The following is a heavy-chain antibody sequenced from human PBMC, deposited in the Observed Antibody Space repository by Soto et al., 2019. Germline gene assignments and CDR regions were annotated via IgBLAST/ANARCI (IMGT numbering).Heavy chain of an antibody. CDR1: GFSLSNARMG. J-gene: IGHJ3*02. CDR2: IFSNDEK. D-gene: IGHD6-6*01. CDR3: ARTYSSPSHVVVVDAFDI. V-gene: IGHV2-26*01. Sequence: QVTLKESGPVLVKPTETLTLTCTVSGFSLSNARMGVSWIRQPPGKALEWLAHIFSNDEKSYTTSLKSRLPIPKDTSKSQVVLTMTNMDPVDTATYYCARTYSSPSHVVVVDAFDIWGQGTMVTVSS.